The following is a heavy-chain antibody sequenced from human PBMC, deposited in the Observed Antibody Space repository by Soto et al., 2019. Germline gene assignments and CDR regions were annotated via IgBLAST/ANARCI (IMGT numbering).Heavy chain of an antibody. CDR3: AKQRTVTTAVGQMSFDS. CDR1: GYNFRHYY. Sequence: PGESLKISWQGSGYNFRHYYISLVRQMPGRSQGRGGVRYPGYSYTRYNPSVQGHVTISVDRSTDTADLQENRLKASDSGTHYCAKQRTVTTAVGQMSFDSWGQGTRGTVS. CDR2: RYPGYSYT. J-gene: IGHJ4*02. V-gene: IGHV5-51*01. D-gene: IGHD3-3*01.